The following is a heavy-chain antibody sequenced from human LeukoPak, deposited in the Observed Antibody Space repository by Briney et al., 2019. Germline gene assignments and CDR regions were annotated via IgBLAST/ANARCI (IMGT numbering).Heavy chain of an antibody. J-gene: IGHJ4*02. V-gene: IGHV3-23*01. Sequence: GGSLRLSCAASGFTFSSYGMSWVRQAPGKGLEWVSAISGSGGSTYYADSVKGRFTISRDNSKNTLYLQMNSLRAEDTAVYYCAKDRIWFGENYFDYWGQGTLVTVSS. CDR3: AKDRIWFGENYFDY. D-gene: IGHD3-10*01. CDR1: GFTFSSYG. CDR2: ISGSGGST.